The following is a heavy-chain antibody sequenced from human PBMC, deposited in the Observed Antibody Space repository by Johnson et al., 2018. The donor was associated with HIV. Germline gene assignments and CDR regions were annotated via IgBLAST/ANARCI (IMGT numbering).Heavy chain of an antibody. D-gene: IGHD2-15*01. Sequence: QVQLVESGGGVVQPGRSLRLSCAASGFTFSNYGMHWVRQAPGKGLEWVSVIYSGGSTYYADSVKGRFTISRDNSKNTLYLQMNSLRAEDTAVYYCAREAYCSGGSCYDAFDIWGQGTMVTVSS. V-gene: IGHV3-NL1*01. CDR1: GFTFSNYG. CDR2: IYSGGST. J-gene: IGHJ3*02. CDR3: AREAYCSGGSCYDAFDI.